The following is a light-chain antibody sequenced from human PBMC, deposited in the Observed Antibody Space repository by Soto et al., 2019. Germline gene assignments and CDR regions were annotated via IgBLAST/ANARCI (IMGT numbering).Light chain of an antibody. CDR1: QSISGY. J-gene: IGKJ1*01. Sequence: DIQMTQSPSTLSASVGDTVTITCRASQSISGYLAWYQQKPGKAPKLLSLESGVPSRFIGSGSGTGFTLTISSLQPDDSASYDCQQYHSYPWTFGQGTRVEIK. V-gene: IGKV1-5*01. CDR3: QQYHSYPWT.